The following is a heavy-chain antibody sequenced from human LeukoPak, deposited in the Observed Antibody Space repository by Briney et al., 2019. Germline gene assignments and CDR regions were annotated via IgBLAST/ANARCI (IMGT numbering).Heavy chain of an antibody. D-gene: IGHD5-12*01. Sequence: GGSLRLSCVASGFSFINYWMSWVRQAPGKGLEWVANIKKDGSAKYYVESVKGRFTISRDNAKNSLYLLMNSLRAEDTAVYYCGRAPGYDSHDWVWQCDCWRQGTLVSLSS. CDR3: GRAPGYDSHDWVWQCDC. CDR1: GFSFINYW. CDR2: IKKDGSAK. J-gene: IGHJ4*02. V-gene: IGHV3-7*01.